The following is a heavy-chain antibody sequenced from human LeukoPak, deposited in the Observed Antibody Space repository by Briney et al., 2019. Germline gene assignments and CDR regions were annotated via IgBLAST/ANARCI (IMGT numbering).Heavy chain of an antibody. Sequence: SETLSLTCTVSGGSFSSGSYYWNWIRQPAGKGLEWIGRIYTSGSTGYNPSLKSRVTISVDTSKNQFSLKLSSVTAADTAVYYCARLSSIQAYASWGQGTLVTVSS. CDR3: ARLSSIQAYAS. CDR1: GGSFSSGSYY. CDR2: IYTSGST. V-gene: IGHV4-61*02. D-gene: IGHD5-18*01. J-gene: IGHJ4*02.